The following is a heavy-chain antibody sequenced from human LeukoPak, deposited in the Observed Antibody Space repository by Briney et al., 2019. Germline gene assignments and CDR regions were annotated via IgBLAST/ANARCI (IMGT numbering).Heavy chain of an antibody. CDR2: ISGSVGST. J-gene: IGHJ4*02. Sequence: PGGSLRLSCAASGFTFSIYAMSCVRQAPGTGVEWVAAISGSVGSTYYADSVKGRFTLSRDNSKNTVYLQMNSLRAEDTAVYYCAKGLGYCSSTSCYRLFDYWGRGTLVTVSS. CDR3: AKGLGYCSSTSCYRLFDY. CDR1: GFTFSIYA. V-gene: IGHV3-23*01. D-gene: IGHD2-2*02.